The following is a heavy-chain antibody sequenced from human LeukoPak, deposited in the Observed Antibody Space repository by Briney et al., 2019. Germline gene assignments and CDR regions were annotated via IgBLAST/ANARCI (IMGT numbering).Heavy chain of an antibody. Sequence: TGGSLRLSCAASGFTFSSYSMNWVRQAPGKGLEWVSSISSDSNYIFYADSVQGRFTLSRDNAKNSLYLQMNSLRAEDTAVYYCARDRGSYTLNSWGQGTLVTVSS. CDR2: ISSDSNYI. V-gene: IGHV3-21*01. D-gene: IGHD1-26*01. CDR3: ARDRGSYTLNS. J-gene: IGHJ4*02. CDR1: GFTFSSYS.